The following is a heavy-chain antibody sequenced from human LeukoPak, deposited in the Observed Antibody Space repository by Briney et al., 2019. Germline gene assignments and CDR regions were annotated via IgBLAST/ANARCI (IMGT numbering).Heavy chain of an antibody. CDR1: GYTFTSYD. D-gene: IGHD6-19*01. CDR3: ARSGRRWLRYYFDY. Sequence: ASVKVSCKASGYTFTSYDINWVRQATGQGLEWMGWMNPNSGNTGYAQKFQGRVTMTRDTSISTAYMELSRLRSDDTAVYYCARSGRRWLRYYFDYWGQGTLVTVSS. V-gene: IGHV1-8*01. J-gene: IGHJ4*02. CDR2: MNPNSGNT.